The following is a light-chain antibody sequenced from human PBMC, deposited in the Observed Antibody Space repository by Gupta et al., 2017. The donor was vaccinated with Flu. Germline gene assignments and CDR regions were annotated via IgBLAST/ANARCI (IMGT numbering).Light chain of an antibody. Sequence: QSVLTQPPSVSAAPGQIVTISCSGGTSNIGNNYVSWYQQLPGTAPKLLIYDNNKRPSGITDRFSASKSGTSATLGITGLQTGDEADYYCGTWDTSLSAVVFGGGTKLTVL. CDR3: GTWDTSLSAVV. V-gene: IGLV1-51*01. CDR1: TSNIGNNY. J-gene: IGLJ2*01. CDR2: DNN.